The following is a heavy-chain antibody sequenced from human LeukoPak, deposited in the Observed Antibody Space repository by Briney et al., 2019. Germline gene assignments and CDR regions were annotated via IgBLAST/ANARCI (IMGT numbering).Heavy chain of an antibody. D-gene: IGHD6-13*01. CDR3: AKDPHSSSWYYFDS. CDR2: LSDDGSNK. J-gene: IGHJ4*02. V-gene: IGHV3-30*18. Sequence: GGSLRLSCAASRFTFSYFAMHWLRQAPGKGLEGVAVLSDDGSNKFYADSVKGRFTISRDNSKNTLYLQMNSLRAEDTAFYHCAKDPHSSSWYYFDSWGQGTLVTVSS. CDR1: RFTFSYFA.